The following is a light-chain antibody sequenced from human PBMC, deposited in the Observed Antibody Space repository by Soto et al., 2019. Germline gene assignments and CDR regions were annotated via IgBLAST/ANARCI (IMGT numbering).Light chain of an antibody. J-gene: IGLJ2*01. CDR1: ALPKQY. CDR3: QSADSSGTYVV. Sequence: SYELKQPPSVSVSPGQTARITCSGDALPKQYAYWYQQKPGQAPVMVIYKERERPSGIPERFSGSSSGTTVTLTISGVQAEDYADYDCQSADSSGTYVVFGGGTKLTVL. V-gene: IGLV3-25*03. CDR2: KER.